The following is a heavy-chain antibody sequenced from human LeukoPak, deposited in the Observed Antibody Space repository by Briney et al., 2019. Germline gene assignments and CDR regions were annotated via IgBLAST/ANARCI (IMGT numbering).Heavy chain of an antibody. J-gene: IGHJ4*02. CDR1: GGSISSYY. V-gene: IGHV4-59*01. CDR3: ARYDSRGDYYFDY. CDR2: IYDSGST. Sequence: PSETLSLTCTVSGGSISSYYWSWLRQTPGKRLEYIGYIYDSGSTNYNPSLKSRATISVDTSKNQFSLQLSSVTAADTAVYYCARYDSRGDYYFDYWGQGTLVTVSS. D-gene: IGHD3-22*01.